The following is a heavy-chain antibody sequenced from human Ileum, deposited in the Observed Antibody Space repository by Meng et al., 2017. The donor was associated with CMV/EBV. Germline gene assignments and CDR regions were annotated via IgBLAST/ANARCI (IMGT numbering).Heavy chain of an antibody. V-gene: IGHV4-30-4*08. CDR3: ARFRIAALGNLFDP. CDR2: IFFSGNT. Sequence: QVQLQDVGPGLVKPSQTLSLSCTVSGASSSSGDYYWSWIRQPPGKGLEWIGYIFFSGNTYYNPSLNNRVIISIDTPRNQFSLKVDSVTAADTAVYYCARFRIAALGNLFDPWGHGTLVTVSS. J-gene: IGHJ5*02. CDR1: GASSSSGDYY. D-gene: IGHD6-13*01.